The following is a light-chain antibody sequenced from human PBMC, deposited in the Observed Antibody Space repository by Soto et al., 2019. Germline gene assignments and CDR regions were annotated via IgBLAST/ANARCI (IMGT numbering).Light chain of an antibody. CDR2: EVS. V-gene: IGLV2-14*01. CDR3: ISYTTTGALV. Sequence: QSVLTQPASVSGSPGQSITISCTGTIYDFGAYHYVSWYQQFPGKAPKLILYEVSNRPSGISNRFSGFRSGSTASLTVSGLQPEDDAHYYCISYTTTGALVFGGGTKLTVL. J-gene: IGLJ2*01. CDR1: IYDFGAYHY.